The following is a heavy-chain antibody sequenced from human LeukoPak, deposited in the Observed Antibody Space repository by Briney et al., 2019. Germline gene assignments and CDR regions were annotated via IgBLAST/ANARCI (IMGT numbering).Heavy chain of an antibody. D-gene: IGHD4-17*01. CDR3: AKGGRDYGDYAPDS. J-gene: IGHJ5*01. V-gene: IGHV3-23*01. Sequence: PGGSLRLSRAASGFTFSSYAMSWVRQAPGKGLEWVSAISGSGGSTYYADSVKGRFTISRDNSKNTLSLQMNSLRAEDTAVYYCAKGGRDYGDYAPDSWGQGTLVTVSS. CDR2: ISGSGGST. CDR1: GFTFSSYA.